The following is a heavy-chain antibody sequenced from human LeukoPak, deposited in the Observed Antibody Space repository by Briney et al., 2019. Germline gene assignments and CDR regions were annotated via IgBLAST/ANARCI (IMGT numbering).Heavy chain of an antibody. V-gene: IGHV4-30-4*08. Sequence: SETLSLTCTVSGGSITSTDYYWSWIRQPPGKGLEWIGYIYYSGSAYYNPSLKSRVNISIDTSKNQFSLKLNSVTAADTAVYYCARSIAAAIYYFDYWGQGTLVTVSS. D-gene: IGHD6-13*01. CDR1: GGSITSTDYY. CDR2: IYYSGSA. J-gene: IGHJ4*02. CDR3: ARSIAAAIYYFDY.